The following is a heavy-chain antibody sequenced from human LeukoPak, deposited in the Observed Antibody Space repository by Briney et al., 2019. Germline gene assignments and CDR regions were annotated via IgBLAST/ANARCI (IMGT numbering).Heavy chain of an antibody. J-gene: IGHJ4*02. CDR1: GGSISSYY. Sequence: KPSETLSLTCTVSGGSISSYYGSWIRQPPGKGLEWIGYIYYSGSTNYNPSLKSRVDISVDTSKNQFSLKLSSVTAAATAVYYCARGIRYFDSSMMSDYWGQGTLVTVSS. CDR3: ARGIRYFDSSMMSDY. D-gene: IGHD3-9*01. V-gene: IGHV4-59*01. CDR2: IYYSGST.